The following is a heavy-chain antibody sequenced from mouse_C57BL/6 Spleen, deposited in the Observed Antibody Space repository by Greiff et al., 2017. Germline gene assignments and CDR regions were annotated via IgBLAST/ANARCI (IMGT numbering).Heavy chain of an antibody. Sequence: QVQLQQSGAELVRPGASVTLSCKASGYTFTDYEMHWVKQTPVHGLEWIGAIDPETGGTAYNQKFTGKAILTADKSSSTAYMELRSLTSEDSAVYYCTRYGPYFDYWGQGTTLTGSS. CDR1: GYTFTDYE. J-gene: IGHJ2*01. D-gene: IGHD1-1*02. CDR3: TRYGPYFDY. CDR2: IDPETGGT. V-gene: IGHV1-15*01.